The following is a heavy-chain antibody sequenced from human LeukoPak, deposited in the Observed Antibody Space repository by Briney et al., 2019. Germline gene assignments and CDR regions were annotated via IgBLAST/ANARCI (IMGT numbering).Heavy chain of an antibody. CDR1: GYTFTSYG. CDR2: ISAYNGNT. J-gene: IGHJ4*02. V-gene: IGHV1-18*01. Sequence: ASVKVSCKASGYTFTSYGISWVRQAPGQGLEWMGWISAYNGNTNYAQKLQGRVTMTTDTSTSTAYMELRSLRSDDTAVYYCAREEGYYGSGSPMADYWGQGTLVTVSP. CDR3: AREEGYYGSGSPMADY. D-gene: IGHD3-10*01.